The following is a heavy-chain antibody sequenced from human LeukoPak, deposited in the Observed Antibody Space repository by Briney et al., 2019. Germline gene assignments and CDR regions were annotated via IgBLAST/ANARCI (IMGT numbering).Heavy chain of an antibody. CDR3: AKFQRHHGYSSPFDY. CDR2: ISYDGSNK. CDR1: GFTFSSYG. D-gene: IGHD6-19*01. J-gene: IGHJ4*02. V-gene: IGHV3-30*18. Sequence: GGSLRLSCAASGFTFSSYGMHWVRQAPGKGLEWVAVISYDGSNKYYADSVKGRFTISRDNSKNTLYLQMNSLRAEDTAVYYCAKFQRHHGYSSPFDYWGQGTLVTVSS.